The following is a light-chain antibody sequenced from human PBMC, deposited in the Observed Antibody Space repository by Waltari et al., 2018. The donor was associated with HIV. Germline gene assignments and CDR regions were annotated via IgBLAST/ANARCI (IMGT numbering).Light chain of an antibody. CDR1: SSNIGDNY. V-gene: IGLV1-51*01. CDR3: GTWDSSLSAGL. Sequence: QSVLTQPPSVSAAPGQKVTISCSGSSSNIGDNYVSWYQQLPGTAPKLLIYDNNKRPSGMPDRFSAAKSGTSATLGITGLQTGDEADYYCGTWDSSLSAGLFGGGTKLTVL. J-gene: IGLJ2*01. CDR2: DNN.